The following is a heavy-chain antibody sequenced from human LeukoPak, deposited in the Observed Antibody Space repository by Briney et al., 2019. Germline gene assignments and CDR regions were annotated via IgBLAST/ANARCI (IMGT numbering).Heavy chain of an antibody. CDR3: ARHDSYIPY. Sequence: PGGSLRLSCAASGFTFNNYAMSWVRQAPGKGLEWVSGISDVEFSTYYTDSVKGRFTISRDNSKNTVYLQMNNLRTGDTAVYFCARHDSYIPYWGQGTLVTVSS. CDR2: ISDVEFST. CDR1: GFTFNNYA. V-gene: IGHV3-23*01. J-gene: IGHJ4*02. D-gene: IGHD3-10*01.